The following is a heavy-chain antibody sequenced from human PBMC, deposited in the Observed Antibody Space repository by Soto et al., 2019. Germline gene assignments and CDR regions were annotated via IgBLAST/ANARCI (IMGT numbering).Heavy chain of an antibody. CDR2: ISYDGSNK. D-gene: IGHD6-13*01. CDR1: GFTFSSYA. Sequence: GGSLRLSCAASGFTFSSYAMHWVRQAPGKGLEWVAVISYDGSNKYYADSVKGRFTISRDNSKNTLYLQMNSLRAEDTAVYYCAREMYSSHAFDIWGQGTMVTVSS. J-gene: IGHJ3*02. CDR3: AREMYSSHAFDI. V-gene: IGHV3-30-3*01.